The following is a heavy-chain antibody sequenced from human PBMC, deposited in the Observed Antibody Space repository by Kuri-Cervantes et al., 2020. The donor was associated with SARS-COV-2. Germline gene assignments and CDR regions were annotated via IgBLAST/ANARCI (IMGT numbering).Heavy chain of an antibody. D-gene: IGHD2-2*01. V-gene: IGHV3-52*01. CDR2: IKCDGSEK. J-gene: IGHJ4*02. CDR3: ATDLPCSSTSCHQTPVDY. CDR1: GFTFSSSW. Sequence: GGSLRLSCAASGFTFSSSWMHWVCQAPEKGLEWVADIKCDGSEKCYVDSVKGRLTISRDNAKNSLYLQMNSLRAEDTAVYYCATDLPCSSTSCHQTPVDYWGQGTLVTVSS.